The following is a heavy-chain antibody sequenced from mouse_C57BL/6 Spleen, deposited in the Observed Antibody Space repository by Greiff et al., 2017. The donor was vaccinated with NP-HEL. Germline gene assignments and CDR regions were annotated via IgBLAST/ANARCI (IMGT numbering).Heavy chain of an antibody. CDR3: ARYYGSSYVGWYFDV. Sequence: QVQLQQPGAELVMPGASVKLSCKASGYTFTSYWMHWVKQRPGQGLEWIGEIDPSDSYTNYNQKFKGKSTLTVDKSSSTAYMQLSSLTSEDSAAYYCARYYGSSYVGWYFDVWGTGTTVTVSS. V-gene: IGHV1-69*01. CDR2: IDPSDSYT. CDR1: GYTFTSYW. D-gene: IGHD1-1*01. J-gene: IGHJ1*03.